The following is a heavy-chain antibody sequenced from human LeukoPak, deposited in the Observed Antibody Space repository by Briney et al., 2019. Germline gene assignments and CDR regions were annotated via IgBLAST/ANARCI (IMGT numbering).Heavy chain of an antibody. Sequence: ASVKVSCKASGYTFTGYYMHWVRQAPGQGREWMGWINPNSGGTNYAQKFQGRVTMTRDTSISTAYMELSRLRSDDTAVYYCARMGIAVAGSPGGAFDIWGQGTMVTVSS. D-gene: IGHD6-19*01. J-gene: IGHJ3*02. CDR2: INPNSGGT. CDR3: ARMGIAVAGSPGGAFDI. CDR1: GYTFTGYY. V-gene: IGHV1-2*02.